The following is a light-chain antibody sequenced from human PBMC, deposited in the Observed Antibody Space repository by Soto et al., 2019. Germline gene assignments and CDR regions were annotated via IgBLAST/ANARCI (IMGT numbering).Light chain of an antibody. Sequence: QSALTQPASVSGSPGQSITISCTGTSSDVGGYNYVSWYQRHPGKAHKLMIYDVSNRPSGVSNRLSGSKSGNTASLTISGFQAEDEADYYCSSYTSSSILYVFGTGTKVTVL. CDR3: SSYTSSSILYV. CDR1: SSDVGGYNY. J-gene: IGLJ1*01. CDR2: DVS. V-gene: IGLV2-14*01.